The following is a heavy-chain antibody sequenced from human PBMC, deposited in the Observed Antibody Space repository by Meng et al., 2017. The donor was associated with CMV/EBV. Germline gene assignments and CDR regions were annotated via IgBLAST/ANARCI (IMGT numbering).Heavy chain of an antibody. CDR2: ISHRSDII. CDR1: AFSFSEYY. V-gene: IGHV3-11*04. Sequence: GESLKISCVASAFSFSEYYMTWIRQAPGKGLEWIAYISHRSDIINYAGSVKGRFTISRDNGKSSLFLQMNDLRVDDTAMYYCAGDGGVRGGASYLAYWGQGAPVTVSS. J-gene: IGHJ4*02. CDR3: AGDGGVRGGASYLAY. D-gene: IGHD2-21*01.